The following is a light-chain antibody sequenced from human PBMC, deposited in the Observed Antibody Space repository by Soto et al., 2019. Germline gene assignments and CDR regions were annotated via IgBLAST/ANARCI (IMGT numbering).Light chain of an antibody. CDR1: QSVSSSY. J-gene: IGKJ1*01. Sequence: EIALTQSPGTLSLSPGERATLSCRASQSVSSSYLAWYQQKPGQAPRLLIYGASSSATGIPDRFSGSGSGTDFTLTISRLEPEDFAGYYWQQYGSSPQTFGQGTKVEIK. CDR2: GAS. CDR3: QQYGSSPQT. V-gene: IGKV3-20*01.